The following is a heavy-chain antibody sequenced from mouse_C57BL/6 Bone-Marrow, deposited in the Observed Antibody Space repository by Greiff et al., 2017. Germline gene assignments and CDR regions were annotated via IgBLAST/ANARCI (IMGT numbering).Heavy chain of an antibody. CDR2: IDPNSGGT. J-gene: IGHJ3*01. D-gene: IGHD2-3*01. CDR3: ARCSDGTSWFAY. CDR1: GYTFTSYW. V-gene: IGHV1-72*01. Sequence: VQLQQSGAELVKPGASVKLSCKASGYTFTSYWMHWVKQRPGRGLEWIGRIDPNSGGTKYNEKFKSKATLTVDKPPSHAHMQLSSLTSEDSAVYYCARCSDGTSWFAYWGQGTLVTVSA.